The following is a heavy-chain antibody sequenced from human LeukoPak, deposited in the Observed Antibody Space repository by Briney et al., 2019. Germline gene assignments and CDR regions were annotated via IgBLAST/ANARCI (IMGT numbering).Heavy chain of an antibody. V-gene: IGHV3-23*01. CDR2: ISGSGGST. Sequence: PGGSLRLSCAASGFTFSSFAMSWVRQAPGKGLEWVSAISGSGGSTYYADSVKGRFTISRDNSKNTLSLQMNSLRAEDTAVYSCARTRVSGGTFYHPFDYWGQGTLVTVSS. CDR1: GFTFSSFA. CDR3: ARTRVSGGTFYHPFDY. D-gene: IGHD2-15*01. J-gene: IGHJ4*02.